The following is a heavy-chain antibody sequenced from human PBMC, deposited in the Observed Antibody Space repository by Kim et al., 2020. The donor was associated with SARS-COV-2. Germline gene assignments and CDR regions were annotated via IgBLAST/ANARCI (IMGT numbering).Heavy chain of an antibody. D-gene: IGHD6-13*01. CDR3: ARGGFYNSRYFDF. J-gene: IGHJ2*01. Sequence: YADPMKGRFTISRDTANNSLFLQVNSLRAEDTAIYYCARGGFYNSRYFDFWGRGTLVTVSS. V-gene: IGHV3-21*01.